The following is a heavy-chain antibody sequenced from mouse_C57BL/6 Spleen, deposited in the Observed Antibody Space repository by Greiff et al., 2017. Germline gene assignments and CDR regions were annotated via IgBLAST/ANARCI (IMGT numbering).Heavy chain of an antibody. J-gene: IGHJ3*01. Sequence: VQLQQSGPELVKPGASVKTSCKASGYAFSSSWMNWVKQRPGKGLEWIGRIYPGDGDTNYNGKFKGKATLTADKSSSTAYMQLSSLTSEDSAVYFCARSFFAYWGQGTLVTVSA. CDR2: IYPGDGDT. V-gene: IGHV1-82*01. CDR1: GYAFSSSW. CDR3: ARSFFAY.